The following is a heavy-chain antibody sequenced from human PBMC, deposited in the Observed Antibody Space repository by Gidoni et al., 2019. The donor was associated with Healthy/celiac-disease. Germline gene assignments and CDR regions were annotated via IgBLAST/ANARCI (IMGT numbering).Heavy chain of an antibody. CDR3: TTAAWSGGNGIRDY. Sequence: EVQLVESVGGLVKPGGSLRLSCAASGFTFSNAWMNWVRQASGKGLEWVGRIKSKTDGGTTDYAAPVKGRFTISRDDSKNTLYLQMNSLKTEDTAVYYCTTAAWSGGNGIRDYWGQGTLVTVSS. J-gene: IGHJ4*02. D-gene: IGHD5-18*01. CDR2: IKSKTDGGTT. V-gene: IGHV3-15*07. CDR1: GFTFSNAW.